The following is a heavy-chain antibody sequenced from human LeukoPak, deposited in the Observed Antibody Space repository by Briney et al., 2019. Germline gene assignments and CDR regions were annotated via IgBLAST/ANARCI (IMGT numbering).Heavy chain of an antibody. D-gene: IGHD1-26*01. CDR3: ARAGSYLSEFDY. V-gene: IGHV4-39*01. Sequence: PSETLSLTCTVSGGSISSSSYYWGWIRQPPGKGLEWIGSIYYSGTTYYNPSLKSRVTISVDTSKNQFSLKLSSVTAADTAVYYCARAGSYLSEFDYWGQGTLVTVSS. CDR1: GGSISSSSYY. J-gene: IGHJ4*02. CDR2: IYYSGTT.